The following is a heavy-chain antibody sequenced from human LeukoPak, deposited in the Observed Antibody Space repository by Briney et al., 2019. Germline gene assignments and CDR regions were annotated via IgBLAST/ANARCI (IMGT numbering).Heavy chain of an antibody. D-gene: IGHD5-18*01. CDR1: GGTFSSYA. J-gene: IGHJ4*02. Sequence: SVTVSCKASGGTFSSYAISWVRQAPGQGLEWMGRIIPILGIANYAQKFQGRVTITADKSTSTAYMELSSLRSEDTAVYYCAREGSAMAVDYWGQGTLVTVSS. CDR3: AREGSAMAVDY. V-gene: IGHV1-69*04. CDR2: IIPILGIA.